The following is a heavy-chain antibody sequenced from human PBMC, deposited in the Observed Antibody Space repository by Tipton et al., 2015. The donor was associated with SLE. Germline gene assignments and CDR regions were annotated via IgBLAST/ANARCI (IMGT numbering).Heavy chain of an antibody. Sequence: TLSLTCTVSGGSISSHYWSWIRQPPGKGLEWIGYIYSSGSTTYTPSLKSRIAISVDTSTMQFSLRLTSVTAADTAVYYCGGGNYFDYYMDVWGKGTTVTVSS. V-gene: IGHV4-4*08. CDR2: IYSSGST. D-gene: IGHD3-22*01. J-gene: IGHJ6*03. CDR3: GGGNYFDYYMDV. CDR1: GGSISSHY.